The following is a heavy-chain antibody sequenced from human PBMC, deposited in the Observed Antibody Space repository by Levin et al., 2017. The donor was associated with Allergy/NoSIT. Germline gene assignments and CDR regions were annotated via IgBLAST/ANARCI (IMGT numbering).Heavy chain of an antibody. CDR3: ARGGTYDSSGFRLDS. V-gene: IGHV4-30-2*01. J-gene: IGHJ4*02. D-gene: IGHD3-22*01. Sequence: SETLSLTCAVSGGSMSSGGYSWSWIRQPPGKDLEWIGYIYHSGTAYYNPSLQSRVSISVDRSKNQFSLRLSSVTAADTAIYYCARGGTYDSSGFRLDSWGQGTLVTVSS. CDR1: GGSMSSGGYS. CDR2: IYHSGTA.